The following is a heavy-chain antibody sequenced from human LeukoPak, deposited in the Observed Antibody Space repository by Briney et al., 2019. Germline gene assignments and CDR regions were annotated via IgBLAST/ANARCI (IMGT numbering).Heavy chain of an antibody. CDR1: GFTFSSYE. Sequence: GGPLRLSCAASGFTFSSYEMNWVRQAPGKGLEWVSYISSSGSTIYYADSVKGRFTISRDNAKNSLYLQMNSLRAEDTAVYYCARGGYSYGYWFFAFDIWGQGTMVTVSS. J-gene: IGHJ3*02. D-gene: IGHD5-18*01. CDR2: ISSSGSTI. CDR3: ARGGYSYGYWFFAFDI. V-gene: IGHV3-48*03.